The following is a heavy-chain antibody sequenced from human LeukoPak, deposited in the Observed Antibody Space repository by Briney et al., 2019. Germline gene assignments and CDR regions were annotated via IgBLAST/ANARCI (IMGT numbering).Heavy chain of an antibody. CDR3: AKDVGDIVVVVAATPVLFSYWFDP. CDR1: GFTFSSYA. CDR2: ISGSGGST. D-gene: IGHD2-15*01. Sequence: GGSLRLSCAASGFTFSSYAMSWVRQAPGKGLEWVPAISGSGGSTYYADSVKGRFTISRDNSKNTLYLQMNSLRAEDTAVYYCAKDVGDIVVVVAATPVLFSYWFDPWGQGTLVTVSS. V-gene: IGHV3-23*01. J-gene: IGHJ5*02.